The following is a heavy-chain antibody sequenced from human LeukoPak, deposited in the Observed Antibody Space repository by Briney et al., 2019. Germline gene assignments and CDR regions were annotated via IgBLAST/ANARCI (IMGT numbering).Heavy chain of an antibody. Sequence: SETLSLTCAVYGGSFSGYYWSWIRQPPGKGLEWIGEINHSGSTNYNPSLKSRVTISVDTSKNQFSLKLSSVTAADTAVYYCARTRWSYYYDSSGYYFDIWGQGTMVTVSS. D-gene: IGHD3-22*01. CDR3: ARTRWSYYYDSSGYYFDI. CDR2: INHSGST. V-gene: IGHV4-34*01. CDR1: GGSFSGYY. J-gene: IGHJ3*02.